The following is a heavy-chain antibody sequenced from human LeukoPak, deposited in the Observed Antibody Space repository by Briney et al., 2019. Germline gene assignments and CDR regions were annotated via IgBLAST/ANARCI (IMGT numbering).Heavy chain of an antibody. V-gene: IGHV1-69*05. CDR2: IIPIFGTA. CDR1: GGTFSSYA. J-gene: IGHJ6*03. CDR3: ARTLGESSRSSTSCYGMHYMDV. Sequence: ASVKASCKASGGTFSSYAISWVRQAPGQGLEWMGGIIPIFGTANYAQKFQGRVTITTDESTSTAYMELSSLRSEDTAVYYCARTLGESSRSSTSCYGMHYMDVWGKGTTVTVSS. D-gene: IGHD2-2*01.